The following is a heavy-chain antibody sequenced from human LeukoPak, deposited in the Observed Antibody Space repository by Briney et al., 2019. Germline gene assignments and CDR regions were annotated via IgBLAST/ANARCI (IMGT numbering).Heavy chain of an antibody. CDR1: GFTFSSYA. J-gene: IGHJ4*02. V-gene: IGHV3-23*01. Sequence: GGSLRLSCAASGFTFSSYAMSWVRQAPGKGLEWVSAISGSGGSTCYADSVKGRFTISRDNSKNTLYLQMNSLRAEDTAVYYCAEVTMVRGYYFDYWGQGTLVTVSS. D-gene: IGHD3-10*01. CDR3: AEVTMVRGYYFDY. CDR2: ISGSGGST.